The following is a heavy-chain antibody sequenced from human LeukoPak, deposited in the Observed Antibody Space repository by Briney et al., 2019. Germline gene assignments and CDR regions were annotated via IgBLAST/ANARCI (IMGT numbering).Heavy chain of an antibody. Sequence: SGPALVEPTQTLTLTCTFSGFSLSTSGMRVSWIRQPPGKALEWLARIDWDDDKFYSTSLKTRLTISKDTSKNQVVLTMTNMDPVDTATYYCARNLIAAGFDPWGQGTLVTVSS. V-gene: IGHV2-70*04. CDR1: GFSLSTSGMR. J-gene: IGHJ5*02. D-gene: IGHD6-13*01. CDR3: ARNLIAAGFDP. CDR2: IDWDDDK.